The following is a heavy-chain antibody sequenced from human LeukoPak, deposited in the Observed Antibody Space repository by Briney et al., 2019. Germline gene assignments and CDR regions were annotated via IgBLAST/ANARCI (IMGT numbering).Heavy chain of an antibody. CDR3: ARGAYYYDSSGYFDY. V-gene: IGHV1-2*02. Sequence: ASVKVSCKASGYTFTGYYMHWARQAPGQGLEWMGWINPNSGGTNYAQKFQGRVTMTRDTSISTAYMELSRLRSDDTAVYYCARGAYYYDSSGYFDYWGQGTLVTVSS. CDR2: INPNSGGT. CDR1: GYTFTGYY. J-gene: IGHJ4*02. D-gene: IGHD3-22*01.